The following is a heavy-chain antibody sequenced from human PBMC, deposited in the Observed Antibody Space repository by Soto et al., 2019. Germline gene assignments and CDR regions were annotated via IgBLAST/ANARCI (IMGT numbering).Heavy chain of an antibody. Sequence: EGSLRLSYSASGFTFSSYAMHLVRQAPGKGLEYVSAISSNGGSTYYADSVKGRFTISRDNSKNTLYLQMSSLRAEDTAVYYCVKDRIAVAGRYYYYGMDVWGQGTTVTVSS. CDR3: VKDRIAVAGRYYYYGMDV. J-gene: IGHJ6*02. CDR1: GFTFSSYA. D-gene: IGHD6-19*01. CDR2: ISSNGGST. V-gene: IGHV3-64D*08.